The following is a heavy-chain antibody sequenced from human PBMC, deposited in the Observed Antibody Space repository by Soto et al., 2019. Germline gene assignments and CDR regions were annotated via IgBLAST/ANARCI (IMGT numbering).Heavy chain of an antibody. CDR2: IDGSGGDK. CDR3: AKEIVAAAYAETSPFDF. D-gene: IGHD2-15*01. V-gene: IGHV3-23*01. Sequence: VQLLESGGGLVQPGGSLRLSCAASGFTFSSYAMGWVRQAPGKGLEWVSGIDGSGGDKSFADSVKGRFTISRDYSKNMLYLHMYGLRAEDTARYYCAKEIVAAAYAETSPFDFWGQGTLVTVSS. CDR1: GFTFSSYA. J-gene: IGHJ4*02.